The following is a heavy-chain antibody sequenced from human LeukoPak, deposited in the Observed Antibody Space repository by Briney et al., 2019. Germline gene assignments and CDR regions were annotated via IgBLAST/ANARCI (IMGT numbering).Heavy chain of an antibody. Sequence: ASETLSLTCTVSGGSISIYYWNWIRQPAGKGLEWIGRIYTNESTFFNPSLKSRVTMSVDTSKNQFSLQLTSVTAADAAVYYCARSPDSSGYYGGGIIDYWGQGTLVTVSS. CDR3: ARSPDSSGYYGGGIIDY. CDR1: GGSISIYY. V-gene: IGHV4-4*07. D-gene: IGHD6-19*01. J-gene: IGHJ4*02. CDR2: IYTNEST.